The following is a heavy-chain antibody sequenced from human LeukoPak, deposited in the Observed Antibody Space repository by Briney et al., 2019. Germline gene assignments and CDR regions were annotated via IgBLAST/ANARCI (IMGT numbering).Heavy chain of an antibody. CDR3: AGGSNTLWFGELFPGSIDT. CDR2: IYYSGST. J-gene: IGHJ5*02. Sequence: SETLSLTCTVSGGSISSYYWSWIRQPPGKGLEWIGYIYYSGSTNYNPSLKSRVTISVDTSKNQFSLKLSSVTAADTAVYYCAGGSNTLWFGELFPGSIDTWGQGTLVTVSS. D-gene: IGHD3-10*01. CDR1: GGSISSYY. V-gene: IGHV4-59*01.